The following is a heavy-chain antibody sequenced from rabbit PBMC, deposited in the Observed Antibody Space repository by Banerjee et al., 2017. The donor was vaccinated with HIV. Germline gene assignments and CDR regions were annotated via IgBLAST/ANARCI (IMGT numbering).Heavy chain of an antibody. CDR1: GFSFSSSYW. J-gene: IGHJ4*01. Sequence: QEQLVESGGGLVQPEGSLTLTCKASGFSFSSSYWICWVRQAPGKGPEWIACIYTGSSDITYYATWAKGRFTCSKTSSTTVTLQMTSLTAADTATYFCARDLAGVIGWNFNLWGPGTLVTVS. CDR3: ARDLAGVIGWNFNL. V-gene: IGHV1S45*01. D-gene: IGHD4-1*01. CDR2: IYTGSSDIT.